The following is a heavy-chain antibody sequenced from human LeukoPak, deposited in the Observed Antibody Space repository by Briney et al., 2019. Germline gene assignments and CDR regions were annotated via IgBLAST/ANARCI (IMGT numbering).Heavy chain of an antibody. D-gene: IGHD4-17*01. Sequence: GASVKVSCKASGYTFTSYAMHWVRQAPGQRLEWMGWINAGNGNTKYSRKFQGRVTITRDTSASTAYMELSSLRSEDTAVYYCARDFRYGDYVRPRYYFDYWGQGTLVTVSS. CDR3: ARDFRYGDYVRPRYYFDY. V-gene: IGHV1-3*01. J-gene: IGHJ4*02. CDR1: GYTFTSYA. CDR2: INAGNGNT.